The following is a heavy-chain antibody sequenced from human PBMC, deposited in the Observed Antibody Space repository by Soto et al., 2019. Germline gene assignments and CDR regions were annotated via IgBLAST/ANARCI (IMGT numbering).Heavy chain of an antibody. CDR2: ISAYNGNT. J-gene: IGHJ5*02. V-gene: IGHV1-18*01. CDR1: GYTFTSYG. Sequence: GASVKVSCKASGYTFTSYGISWVRQAPGQGLEWMGWISAYNGNTNYAQKLQGRVTMTTDTSTSTAYMELRSLRSDDTAVYYCARDRSGWSYNWFDPWGQGTLVTAPQ. CDR3: ARDRSGWSYNWFDP. D-gene: IGHD6-19*01.